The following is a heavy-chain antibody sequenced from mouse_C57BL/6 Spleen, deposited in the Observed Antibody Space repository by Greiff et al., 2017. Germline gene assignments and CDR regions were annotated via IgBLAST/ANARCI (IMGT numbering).Heavy chain of an antibody. D-gene: IGHD2-4*01. V-gene: IGHV5-17*01. Sequence: EVHLVESGGGLVKPGGSLKLSCAASGFTFSDYGMHWVRQAPEKGLEWVAYISSGSSTIYYADTVKGRFTISRDNAKNTLFLQMTSRRSEDTAMYYCARGLRRAMDYWGQGTSVTVSS. J-gene: IGHJ4*01. CDR1: GFTFSDYG. CDR2: ISSGSSTI. CDR3: ARGLRRAMDY.